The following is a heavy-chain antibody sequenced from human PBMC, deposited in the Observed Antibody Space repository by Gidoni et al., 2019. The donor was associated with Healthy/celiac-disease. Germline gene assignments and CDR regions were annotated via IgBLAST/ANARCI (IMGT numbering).Heavy chain of an antibody. CDR2: ISSSSSYR. D-gene: IGHD3-3*01. V-gene: IGHV3-21*01. Sequence: EVQLVDSGGGLVTPGGSLRLSCAASGFTFSSYSMNWVRQAPGKGLEWVSSISSSSSYRYDADSVKGRFTISRDNAKNSLDLQMNSLRAEDTAVYYCARDRDDCWSVRNYFDYWGQGTLVTVSS. CDR1: GFTFSSYS. CDR3: ARDRDDCWSVRNYFDY. J-gene: IGHJ4*02.